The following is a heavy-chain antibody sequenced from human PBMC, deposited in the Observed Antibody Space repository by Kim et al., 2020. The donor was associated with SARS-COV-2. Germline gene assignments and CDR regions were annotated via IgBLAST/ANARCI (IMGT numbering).Heavy chain of an antibody. CDR2: IYPGDSDT. CDR3: ARARKPAHSSGYSYGMDV. D-gene: IGHD3-22*01. Sequence: GESLKISCKGSGYSFTSYWIGWVRQMPGKGLEWMGIIYPGDSDTRYSPSFQGQVTITADKSISTAYLQWSSLKASDTAMYYCARARKPAHSSGYSYGMDVWGQGTTVTVSS. V-gene: IGHV5-51*01. CDR1: GYSFTSYW. J-gene: IGHJ6*02.